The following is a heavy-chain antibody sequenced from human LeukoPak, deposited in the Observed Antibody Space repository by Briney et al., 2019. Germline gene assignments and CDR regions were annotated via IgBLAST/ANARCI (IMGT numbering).Heavy chain of an antibody. CDR2: ITVYNNKT. CDR3: ARQRFGDVHAFDV. V-gene: IGHV1-18*01. CDR1: GYSFSAYT. Sequence: ASVKVSCKASGYSFSAYTVSWVRQAPGQGLEWMALITVYNNKTDYAQKFEGRVTVTTDTSTSTAYMELRSLTSDDTAVYYCARQRFGDVHAFDVWGQGTTVTVSS. D-gene: IGHD3-10*01. J-gene: IGHJ3*01.